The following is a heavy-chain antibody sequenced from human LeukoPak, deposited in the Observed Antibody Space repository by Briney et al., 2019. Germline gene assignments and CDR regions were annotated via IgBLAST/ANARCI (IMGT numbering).Heavy chain of an antibody. CDR2: INHSGST. CDR3: ARLLPKRYFEWLLSVSGWFDP. D-gene: IGHD3-9*01. V-gene: IGHV4-34*01. Sequence: SETLSLTCAVYGGSFSGYYWSWIRQPPGKGLEWIGEINHSGSTNYNPSLKSRVTISVDTSKNQFSLKLSSVTAADTAVYYCARLLPKRYFEWLLSVSGWFDPWGQGTLVTVSS. CDR1: GGSFSGYY. J-gene: IGHJ5*02.